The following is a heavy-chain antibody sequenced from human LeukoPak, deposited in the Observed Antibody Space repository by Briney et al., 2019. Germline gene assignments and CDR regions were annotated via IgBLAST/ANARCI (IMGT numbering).Heavy chain of an antibody. CDR2: IKQDGSEK. D-gene: IGHD3-22*01. CDR1: GFTFSSYW. V-gene: IGHV3-7*01. CDR3: ARDPYDSSGPYYFDY. J-gene: IGHJ4*02. Sequence: PGGSLRLSCAASGFTFSSYWMSWVRQAPGKGLEWVANIKQDGSEKYYVDSVKGRFTISRDNAKNSLYLQMNSLRAVDTAVYYCARDPYDSSGPYYFDYWGQGTLVTVSS.